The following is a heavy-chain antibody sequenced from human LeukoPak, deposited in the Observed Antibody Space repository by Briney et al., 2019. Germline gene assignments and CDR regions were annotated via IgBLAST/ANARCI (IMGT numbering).Heavy chain of an antibody. V-gene: IGHV3-48*03. CDR2: ISSSGSTI. Sequence: AGGSLRLSCAASGFTFSSYEMNLVRQAPGKGLEWVSYISSSGSTIYYADSVKGRFTISRDNAKNSLYLQMNSLRAEDTAVYYCARGLTMVRGVIRAPNRTPFDYWGQGTLVTVSS. CDR3: ARGLTMVRGVIRAPNRTPFDY. D-gene: IGHD3-10*01. CDR1: GFTFSSYE. J-gene: IGHJ4*02.